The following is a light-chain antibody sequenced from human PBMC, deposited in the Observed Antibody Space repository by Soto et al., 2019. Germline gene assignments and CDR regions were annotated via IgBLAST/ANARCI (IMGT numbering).Light chain of an antibody. CDR3: QQYGDSPLT. V-gene: IGKV3-20*01. Sequence: VLTQSAGTLCFSHGEMATLFCRASQTIRSESLGWYQKKPAQAPRRVIYGTSSRPPKVPDRFSGSGSGTDFTLNISRLEPDDFAVYYCQQYGDSPLTFGGGTKVDIK. CDR1: QTIRSES. J-gene: IGKJ4*01. CDR2: GTS.